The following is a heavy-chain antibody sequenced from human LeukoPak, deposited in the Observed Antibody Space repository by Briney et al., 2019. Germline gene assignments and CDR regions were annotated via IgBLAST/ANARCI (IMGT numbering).Heavy chain of an antibody. D-gene: IGHD3-10*01. CDR2: MYTGGTT. J-gene: IGHJ4*02. CDR3: ARGLWRGTFDS. Sequence: GGSLRLSCEVSGSTVNGNSMSWVRQAPGRGLEWISVMYTGGTTHYADSVKGRFTTSRDNSRNTLHLQMNSLRVEDTAVYYCARGLWRGTFDSWGQGTLVTVSS. CDR1: GSTVNGNS. V-gene: IGHV3-53*01.